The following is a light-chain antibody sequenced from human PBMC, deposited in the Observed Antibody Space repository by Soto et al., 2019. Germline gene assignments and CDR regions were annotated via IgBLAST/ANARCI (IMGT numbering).Light chain of an antibody. CDR3: SSSRSSNICV. V-gene: IGLV2-14*03. Sequence: QSVLTQPASVSGSPGQSITISCTGTSSDVGNYNYVSWYQQHPGKAPKLMIFDVTNRPSGVSNRFSGSKSGNTASLTISGLQAEDEADYYCSSSRSSNICVFGTGTKVTVL. CDR2: DVT. CDR1: SSDVGNYNY. J-gene: IGLJ1*01.